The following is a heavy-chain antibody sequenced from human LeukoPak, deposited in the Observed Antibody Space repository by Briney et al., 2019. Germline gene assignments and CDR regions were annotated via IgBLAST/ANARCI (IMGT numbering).Heavy chain of an antibody. D-gene: IGHD3-22*01. V-gene: IGHV3-11*01. Sequence: GGSLRLSCAASGFIFSDYYMSWIRQAPGKGLEWVSYISSSGSIIYYADSVKGRFTISRDNAKNSLYLQMNSLRVEDTAVYYCARGPYYDSSGYCLDYWGQGTLVTVSS. CDR1: GFIFSDYY. J-gene: IGHJ4*02. CDR2: ISSSGSII. CDR3: ARGPYYDSSGYCLDY.